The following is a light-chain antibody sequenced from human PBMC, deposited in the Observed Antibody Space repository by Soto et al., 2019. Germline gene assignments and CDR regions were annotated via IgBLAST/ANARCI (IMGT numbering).Light chain of an antibody. CDR2: DNN. CDR1: VSNIGNNF. V-gene: IGLV1-51*01. Sequence: QSVLTQPPSVSAAPVQWVTISCSGGVSNIGNNFVSWYQHLPGTAPKLLIYDNNKRPSGIPDRFSGSKSDTSATLDITGLQTGDEADYYCATWDHSLSIVLIGGGTKLTVL. CDR3: ATWDHSLSIVL. J-gene: IGLJ2*01.